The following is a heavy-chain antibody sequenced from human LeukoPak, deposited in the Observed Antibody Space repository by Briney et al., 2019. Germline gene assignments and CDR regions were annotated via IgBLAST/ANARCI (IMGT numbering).Heavy chain of an antibody. CDR1: GFTFSTYP. V-gene: IGHV3-23*01. CDR2: ISSSGGST. J-gene: IGHJ3*02. Sequence: QPGGSLRLSCAAFGFTFSTYPMSWVRQAPGKGLEWVSGISSSGGSTYYADSVKGRFTISRDNSKNTLYLQMNSLRVEDTAVYYCAKDHTALDYDFWSGDAFDIWGQGTMVTVSS. D-gene: IGHD3-3*01. CDR3: AKDHTALDYDFWSGDAFDI.